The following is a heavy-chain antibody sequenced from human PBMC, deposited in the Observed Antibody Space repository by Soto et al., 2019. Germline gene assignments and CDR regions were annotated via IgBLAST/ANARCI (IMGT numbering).Heavy chain of an antibody. CDR2: ISSSSSYT. J-gene: IGHJ4*02. Sequence: QVQLVESGGGLVKPGGSLRLSCAASGFTFSDYYMTWIRQAPGKGLEWVSYISSSSSYTNYADSVRGRFTISRDNAKNSLYLQMNSLRVDDTAVYYCARDSTGWASYFDYWGQGTLVTVSS. CDR1: GFTFSDYY. D-gene: IGHD6-19*01. V-gene: IGHV3-11*05. CDR3: ARDSTGWASYFDY.